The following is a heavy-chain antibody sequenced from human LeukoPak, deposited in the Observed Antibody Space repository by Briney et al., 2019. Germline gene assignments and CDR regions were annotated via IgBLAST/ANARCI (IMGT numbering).Heavy chain of an antibody. Sequence: PGGSLRLSCAASGFTFSSYPMHWVRQAPGKGLEWVAVISYDGSNKYYADSVKGRFTISRDNSKNTLYLQMNSLRAEDTAVYYCAKDTYYYDSSGFDYWGQGTLVTVSS. D-gene: IGHD3-22*01. CDR1: GFTFSSYP. J-gene: IGHJ4*02. V-gene: IGHV3-30*04. CDR3: AKDTYYYDSSGFDY. CDR2: ISYDGSNK.